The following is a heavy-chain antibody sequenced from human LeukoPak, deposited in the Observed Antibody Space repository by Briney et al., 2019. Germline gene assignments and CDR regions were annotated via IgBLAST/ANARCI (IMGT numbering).Heavy chain of an antibody. J-gene: IGHJ4*02. CDR2: IYHSGST. CDR1: GYSISSGYY. V-gene: IGHV4-38-2*01. CDR3: ARRHTWEYFDY. D-gene: IGHD1-26*01. Sequence: PSETLSLTCAVSGYSISSGYYWGWIRQPPGKGLEWIGSIYHSGSTYYKPSLKSRVTISVDTSKNQFSLKLSSVTAADTAVYYCARRHTWEYFDYWGQGTLVTVSS.